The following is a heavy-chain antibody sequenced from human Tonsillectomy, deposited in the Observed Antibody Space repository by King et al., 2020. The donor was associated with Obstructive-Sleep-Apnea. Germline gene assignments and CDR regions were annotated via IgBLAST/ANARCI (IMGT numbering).Heavy chain of an antibody. J-gene: IGHJ3*02. Sequence: VQLVESGGGLVKPGGSLSLSCAASGFTFSSYSMNWVRQAPGKGLEWVSSISSSSSCIYYADSVKGRFTISRDNAKNSLYLQMNSLRAEDTAVYYCARDVPTWVFRTHDAFDIWGQGTMVTVSS. CDR1: GFTFSSYS. D-gene: IGHD6-13*01. V-gene: IGHV3-21*01. CDR3: ARDVPTWVFRTHDAFDI. CDR2: ISSSSSCI.